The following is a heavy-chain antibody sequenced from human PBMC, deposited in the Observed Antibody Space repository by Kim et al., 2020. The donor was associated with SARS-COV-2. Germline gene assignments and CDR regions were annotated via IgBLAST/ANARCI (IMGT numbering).Heavy chain of an antibody. CDR2: INHSGST. V-gene: IGHV4-34*01. J-gene: IGHJ4*02. CDR1: GGSFSGYY. D-gene: IGHD3-3*01. Sequence: SETLSLTCAVYGGSFSGYYWSWIRQPPGKGLEWIGEINHSGSTNYNPSLKSRVTISVDTSKNQFSLKLSSVTAADTAVYYCARLHRFNWFPGRKNHFDYWGQGTLVTVSS. CDR3: ARLHRFNWFPGRKNHFDY.